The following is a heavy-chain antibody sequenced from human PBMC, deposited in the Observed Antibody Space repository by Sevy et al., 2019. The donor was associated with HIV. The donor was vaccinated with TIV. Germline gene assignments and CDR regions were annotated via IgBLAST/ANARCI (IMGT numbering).Heavy chain of an antibody. J-gene: IGHJ3*02. CDR3: AREGGVATTGDHDAFDI. D-gene: IGHD7-27*01. CDR2: IIPIFGTP. CDR1: GDTFSTYG. Sequence: ASMKVSCKASGDTFSTYGLSWVRQAPGQGLEWMGGIIPIFGTPNYAQKFQGRVTITADESASTAYMELSSLRSEDTALYYCAREGGVATTGDHDAFDIWGHGTLFTVSS. V-gene: IGHV1-69*13.